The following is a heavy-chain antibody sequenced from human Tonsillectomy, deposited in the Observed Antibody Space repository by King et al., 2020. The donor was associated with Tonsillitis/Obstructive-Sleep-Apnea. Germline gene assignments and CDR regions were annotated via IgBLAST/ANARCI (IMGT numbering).Heavy chain of an antibody. Sequence: VQLVESGGGLVQPGGSLRLSCAASGFTFNTYAMSWVRQAPGKGLEWVSAISSSGGSTYYADSVKGRFTISRDNSKNTLYLQMNSLRAEDTAVYYCAKNYYDSSGPRYFYYHMDVWGRGTTVTVSS. J-gene: IGHJ6*03. CDR2: ISSSGGST. V-gene: IGHV3-23*04. CDR1: GFTFNTYA. D-gene: IGHD3-22*01. CDR3: AKNYYDSSGPRYFYYHMDV.